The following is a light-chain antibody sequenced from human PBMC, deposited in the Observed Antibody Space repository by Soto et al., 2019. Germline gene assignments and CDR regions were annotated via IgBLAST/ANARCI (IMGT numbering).Light chain of an antibody. CDR3: QQYGASLTWT. V-gene: IGKV3-20*01. J-gene: IGKJ1*01. CDR2: GVS. CDR1: QTLSSNF. Sequence: EIVLTQSPGTLYLSPGERATLSCRASQTLSSNFLAWYQQKPGQAPRLLFYGVSSTATGTPDRFSGSGSGTDFTLTISRLEPEDSAIYYCQQYGASLTWTFGQGTRVEIK.